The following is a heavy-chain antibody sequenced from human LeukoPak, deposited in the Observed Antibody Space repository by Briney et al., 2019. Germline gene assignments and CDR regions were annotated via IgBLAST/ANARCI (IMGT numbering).Heavy chain of an antibody. CDR2: TNPIVGAT. CDR1: GGTFSRYS. CDR3: ARGRVMNDYGGNILEY. V-gene: IGHV1-69*13. Sequence: SVNLSCKASGGTFSRYSISWVRQAPGQGLEWMGGTNPIVGATYYEQKFQGRGTISRYESTSTANMELSSLRPDDTAVYYCARGRVMNDYGGNILEYWGQGTLVT. J-gene: IGHJ4*02. D-gene: IGHD4-23*01.